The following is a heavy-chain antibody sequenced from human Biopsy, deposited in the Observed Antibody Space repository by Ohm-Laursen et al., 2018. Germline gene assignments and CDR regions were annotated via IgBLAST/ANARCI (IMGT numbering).Heavy chain of an antibody. Sequence: SSVKVSCKTSGFTFNRSAMQWVRQARGQRLGWIGWIVVGGGNTNYAQKFQERVTIPRDMSTSTAYMELSSLRSEDTAVYYCASRPNCGGDCSSGFDYWGQGTLVIVSS. D-gene: IGHD2-21*02. J-gene: IGHJ4*02. V-gene: IGHV1-58*02. CDR2: IVVGGGNT. CDR1: GFTFNRSA. CDR3: ASRPNCGGDCSSGFDY.